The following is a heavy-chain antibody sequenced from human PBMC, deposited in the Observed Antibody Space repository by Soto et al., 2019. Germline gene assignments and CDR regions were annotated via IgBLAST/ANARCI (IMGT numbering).Heavy chain of an antibody. Sequence: QVQLQESGPELVKPSQTLSLTCTVSGGSISSGDYYWSWMREPPGRGLEWIGYIYYSGSTYYNPSLKSRVTISVDTSKNQFSLKLSSVTAADTAVYYCARGFLGSSNWFDPWGQGTLVTVSS. V-gene: IGHV4-30-4*01. D-gene: IGHD3-3*01. CDR3: ARGFLGSSNWFDP. J-gene: IGHJ5*02. CDR2: IYYSGST. CDR1: GGSISSGDYY.